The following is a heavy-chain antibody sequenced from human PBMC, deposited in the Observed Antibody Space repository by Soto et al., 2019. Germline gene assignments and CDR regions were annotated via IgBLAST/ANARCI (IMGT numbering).Heavy chain of an antibody. V-gene: IGHV3-74*01. D-gene: IGHD3-10*01. CDR1: GFTLSGRS. CDR2: IDNAGTDS. CDR3: ARGWFGPDV. Sequence: GGSLRLSCAASGFTLSGRSMHWVRQDPGKGLVWVSGIDNAGTDSTYADSVKGRFTSSRDNAKNMLYLQMNSLRVEDTAVYYCARGWFGPDVWGKGTTVTVSS. J-gene: IGHJ6*04.